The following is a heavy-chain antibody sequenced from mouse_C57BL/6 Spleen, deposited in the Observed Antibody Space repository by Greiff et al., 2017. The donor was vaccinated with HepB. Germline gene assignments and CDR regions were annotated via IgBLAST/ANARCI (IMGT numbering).Heavy chain of an antibody. CDR3: AIYDGYYPLAMDY. V-gene: IGHV1-18*01. CDR1: GYTFTDYN. J-gene: IGHJ4*01. CDR2: INANNGGT. D-gene: IGHD2-3*01. Sequence: EVQLQQSGPELVKPGASVKIPCKASGYTFTDYNMDWVKQSHGKSLEWIGDINANNGGTIYNQKFKGKATLTVDKSSSTAYMELRSLTSEDTAVYYCAIYDGYYPLAMDYWGQGTSVTVSS.